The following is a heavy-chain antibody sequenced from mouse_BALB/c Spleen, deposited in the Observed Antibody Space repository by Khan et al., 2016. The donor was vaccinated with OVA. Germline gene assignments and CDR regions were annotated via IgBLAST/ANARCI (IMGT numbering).Heavy chain of an antibody. J-gene: IGHJ4*01. CDR2: IRGSGSQ. V-gene: IGHV2-6-5*01. Sequence: QVQLKQSGPGLVEPSQSLSITCNASGYSLTDYGVSWIRQPPGKGLEWLGVIRGSGSQYYNSTLKSRLTIIKDNSKSQVYLKMNSLKTDDSAMYYCAKGVWSYYYAIDYWGQGTSFTVSS. D-gene: IGHD2-10*02. CDR3: AKGVWSYYYAIDY. CDR1: GYSLTDYG.